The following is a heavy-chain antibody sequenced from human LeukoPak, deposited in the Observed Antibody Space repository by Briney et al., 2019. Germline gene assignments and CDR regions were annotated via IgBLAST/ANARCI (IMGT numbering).Heavy chain of an antibody. D-gene: IGHD4-17*01. Sequence: SETLSLTCAVSGYSISSGYYWGWIRQPPGKGLEWIGSIYHSGSTYYNPSLKSRVTISVDTSKNQFSLKLSSVTAADTAVYYCARAPTVMWYFDLWGRGTLVTVSS. CDR1: GYSISSGYY. J-gene: IGHJ2*01. V-gene: IGHV4-38-2*01. CDR3: ARAPTVMWYFDL. CDR2: IYHSGST.